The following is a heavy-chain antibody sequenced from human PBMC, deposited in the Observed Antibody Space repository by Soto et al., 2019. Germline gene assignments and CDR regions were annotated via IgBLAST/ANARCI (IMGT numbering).Heavy chain of an antibody. J-gene: IGHJ6*02. V-gene: IGHV3-23*01. CDR3: AKGPSGSSLYYYYYYGMDV. D-gene: IGHD1-26*01. Sequence: GGSLRLSCAASGFTFSSYAMSWVRQAPGKGLEWVSAISGSGGSTYYADSVKGRFTISRDNSKNTLYLQMNSLRAEDTAVYYCAKGPSGSSLYYYYYYGMDVWGQGTTVTVSS. CDR2: ISGSGGST. CDR1: GFTFSSYA.